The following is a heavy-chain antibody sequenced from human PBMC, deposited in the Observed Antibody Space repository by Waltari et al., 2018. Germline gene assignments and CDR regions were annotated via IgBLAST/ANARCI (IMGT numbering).Heavy chain of an antibody. D-gene: IGHD3-22*01. CDR3: ARGEVVADNFHEC. CDR1: GFTVSSNY. J-gene: IGHJ4*02. Sequence: EVQLVESGGGLIQPGGSLRLSCAASGFTVSSNYMSWVRQAPGKGLEWVAVIYSGGSTYYADSVKGRFTISRDNSKNTLYLQMNSLRAEDTAVYYCARGEVVADNFHECWGQGTLVTVSS. CDR2: IYSGGST. V-gene: IGHV3-53*01.